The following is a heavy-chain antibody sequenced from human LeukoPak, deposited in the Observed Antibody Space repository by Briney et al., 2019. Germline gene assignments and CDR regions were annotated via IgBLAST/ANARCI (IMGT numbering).Heavy chain of an antibody. Sequence: ASVTVSCKASGYTFSGDSLHWVRQAPGQGLEWMGRINTNSGDTDYAQKFQGRFTMTRNTSISTAYMELSSLRSDDTAIYYCARMIQLWLGLDSWGQGTLVTVSS. CDR2: INTNSGDT. V-gene: IGHV1-2*06. J-gene: IGHJ4*02. CDR3: ARMIQLWLGLDS. D-gene: IGHD5-18*01. CDR1: GYTFSGDS.